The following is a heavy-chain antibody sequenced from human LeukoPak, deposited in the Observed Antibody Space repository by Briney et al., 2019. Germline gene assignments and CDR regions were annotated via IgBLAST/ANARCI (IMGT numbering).Heavy chain of an antibody. CDR1: GYSISSGYY. J-gene: IGHJ3*02. Sequence: PSETLSLTCAVSGYSISSGYYWGWIRQPPGKGLEWIGSIYHSGSTYYNPSLKSRVTISVDTSKNQFSPKLSSVTAADTAVYYCARHTVDPFTMIVVVDAFDIWGQGTMVTVSS. CDR2: IYHSGST. CDR3: ARHTVDPFTMIVVVDAFDI. V-gene: IGHV4-38-2*01. D-gene: IGHD3-22*01.